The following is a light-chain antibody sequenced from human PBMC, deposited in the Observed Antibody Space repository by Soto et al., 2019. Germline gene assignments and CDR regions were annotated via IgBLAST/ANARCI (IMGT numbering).Light chain of an antibody. V-gene: IGKV3-15*01. CDR2: GAS. CDR1: VSVSSN. CDR3: QQYNNWPQT. Sequence: EIAMTQSPATLSVSPGERATLSCRASVSVSSNLDWYQQKPGQAPRLLIYGASTRATGIPARFSGSGSGTEFTLTISSLQSEDFAVYYCQQYNNWPQTFGQGTKVDI. J-gene: IGKJ1*01.